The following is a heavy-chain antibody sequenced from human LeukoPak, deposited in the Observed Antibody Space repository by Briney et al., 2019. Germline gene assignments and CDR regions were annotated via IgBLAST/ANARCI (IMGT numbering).Heavy chain of an antibody. V-gene: IGHV1-24*01. CDR3: ATPLGPLGLIPYYFDY. D-gene: IGHD2-21*01. CDR1: GYTLTELA. CDR2: FDPEKGET. J-gene: IGHJ4*02. Sequence: ASVKVSCKVSGYTLTELAMHWVRQAPGKGLEWIGGFDPEKGETIYTQQLQGRLTMTEDTSTDTAYMELSSLTSEDTAVYYCATPLGPLGLIPYYFDYWGQGTLATVSS.